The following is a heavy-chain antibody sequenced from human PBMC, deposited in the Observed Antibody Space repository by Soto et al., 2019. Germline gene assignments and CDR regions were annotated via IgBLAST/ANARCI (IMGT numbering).Heavy chain of an antibody. CDR3: GRDGYCRGGTCPKYFQP. Sequence: PSETLSLTCTVSGGSISSSSYYWGWIRQPPGKGLEWIGSIYYSGDTYYNPSLKSRVTISVDTSKNQYSLKLSSVTAADTVVYYCGRDGYCRGGTCPKYFQPWGQGTLVTVSS. D-gene: IGHD2-15*01. CDR2: IYYSGDT. V-gene: IGHV4-39*01. CDR1: GGSISSSSYY. J-gene: IGHJ1*01.